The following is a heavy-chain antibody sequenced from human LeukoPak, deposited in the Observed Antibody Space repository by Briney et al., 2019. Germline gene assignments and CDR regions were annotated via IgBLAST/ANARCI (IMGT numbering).Heavy chain of an antibody. CDR1: GLSFSDYG. CDR3: AKDRGFGVFFQYYFHY. Sequence: GGSLRLSCAASGLSFSDYGMHWVRQAPGMGLEWVAVISYDGSNKYYADSVKGRFTISRDNSKNTLYLQMNSLRAEDTAVYYCAKDRGFGVFFQYYFHYWGQGTLVTVSS. D-gene: IGHD3-10*01. V-gene: IGHV3-30*18. CDR2: ISYDGSNK. J-gene: IGHJ4*02.